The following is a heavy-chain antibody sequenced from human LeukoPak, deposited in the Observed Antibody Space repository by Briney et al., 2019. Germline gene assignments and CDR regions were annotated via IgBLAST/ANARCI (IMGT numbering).Heavy chain of an antibody. Sequence: GGSLRLSCAASGFTFSSYGMHWVRQAPGKGLEWVAVIWYDGSNKYYADSVKGRFTISRDNSKNTLYLQMNSLRAEDTAVYYCARGEYYYDSSGYYTLDYWGQGTLVTVSS. CDR1: GFTFSSYG. D-gene: IGHD3-22*01. CDR2: IWYDGSNK. V-gene: IGHV3-33*08. J-gene: IGHJ4*02. CDR3: ARGEYYYDSSGYYTLDY.